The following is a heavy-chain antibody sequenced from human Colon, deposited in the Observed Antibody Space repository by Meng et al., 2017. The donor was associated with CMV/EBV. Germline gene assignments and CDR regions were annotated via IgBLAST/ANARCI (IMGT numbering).Heavy chain of an antibody. V-gene: IGHV4-34*01. Sequence: SETLSLICAVSGGSLGRHYWSWIRQSPGKGLEWIGDINTSGRPNYNPSLKSRVTISIDTSRNQFYLNVNSVTAADTAVYYCVRDLTGEEDYWGQGNLVTVSS. CDR2: INTSGRP. J-gene: IGHJ4*02. D-gene: IGHD7-27*01. CDR1: GGSLGRHY. CDR3: VRDLTGEEDY.